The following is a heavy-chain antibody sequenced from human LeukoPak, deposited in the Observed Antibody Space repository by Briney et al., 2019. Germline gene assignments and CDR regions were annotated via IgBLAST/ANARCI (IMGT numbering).Heavy chain of an antibody. D-gene: IGHD1-7*01. J-gene: IGHJ2*01. Sequence: GGSLRLSCAASGFTFSSYSMNWVRQAPGKGLEWVSSISSSSSYIYYADSVKGRFTISRDNAKNSLYLQMNSLRAEDTAVYYCARVGQAGTTGKDWYSDLWGRGTLVTVSS. CDR2: ISSSSSYI. CDR1: GFTFSSYS. CDR3: ARVGQAGTTGKDWYSDL. V-gene: IGHV3-21*01.